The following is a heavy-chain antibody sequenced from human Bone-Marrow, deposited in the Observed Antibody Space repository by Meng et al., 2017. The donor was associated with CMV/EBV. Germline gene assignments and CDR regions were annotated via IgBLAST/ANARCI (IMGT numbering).Heavy chain of an antibody. V-gene: IGHV1-2*02. CDR2: INPNSGGT. CDR3: ARTAGGSYYHFAY. D-gene: IGHD1-26*01. Sequence: ASVKVSCKASGYTFTGYYMHWVRQAPGQGLEWMGWINPNSGGTNYAQKFQGRVTMTRDTSSSTAYMELSRLRSDDTAVYYCARTAGGSYYHFAYWGHGKLVIGAS. J-gene: IGHJ4*01. CDR1: GYTFTGYY.